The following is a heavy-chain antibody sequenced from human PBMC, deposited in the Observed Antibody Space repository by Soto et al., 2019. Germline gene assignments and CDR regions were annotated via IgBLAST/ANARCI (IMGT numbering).Heavy chain of an antibody. D-gene: IGHD2-21*01. V-gene: IGHV5-51*01. Sequence: RGSLKISCKGSGYNFPIYWIGWVRQMPGKGLECMGIIYSGNSETRYSPSFQGQVTISVDKSINTAYLQWSSLKASDTAMYFCASRRIADYSYGLDVWGQGTTVTVSS. CDR1: GYNFPIYW. CDR2: IYSGNSET. J-gene: IGHJ6*02. CDR3: ASRRIADYSYGLDV.